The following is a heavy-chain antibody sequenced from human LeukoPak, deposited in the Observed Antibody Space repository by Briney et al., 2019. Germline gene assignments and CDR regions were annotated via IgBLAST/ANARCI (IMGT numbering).Heavy chain of an antibody. CDR1: GYTLTELS. Sequence: ASVKVSCKVSGYTLTELSMHWVRQAPGKGLEWMGGFDPEDGETIYAQKFQGRVTMTEDTSTDTAYMELSSLRSEDTAVYYCATSLSIFNDILTGYCLDYWGQGTLVTVSS. V-gene: IGHV1-24*01. J-gene: IGHJ4*02. D-gene: IGHD3-9*01. CDR2: FDPEDGET. CDR3: ATSLSIFNDILTGYCLDY.